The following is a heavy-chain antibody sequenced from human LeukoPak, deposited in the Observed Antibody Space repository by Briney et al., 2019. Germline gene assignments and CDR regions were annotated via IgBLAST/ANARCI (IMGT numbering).Heavy chain of an antibody. CDR1: GFTFSSYE. D-gene: IGHD3-3*01. CDR3: ASYYDFWSGYLGEFPDY. V-gene: IGHV3-21*01. Sequence: GGSLRLSCAASGFTFSSYEMNWVRQAPGKGLEWVSSISSSSYIYYADSVKGRFTISRDNAKNSLYLQMNSLRAEDTAVYYCASYYDFWSGYLGEFPDYWGQGTLVTVSS. CDR2: ISSSSYI. J-gene: IGHJ4*02.